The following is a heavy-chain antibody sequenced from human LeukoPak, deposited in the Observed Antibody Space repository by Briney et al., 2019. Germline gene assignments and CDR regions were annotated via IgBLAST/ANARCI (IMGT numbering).Heavy chain of an antibody. V-gene: IGHV4-4*09. CDR3: ARLAGGAAGIV. CDR2: IYTSGST. D-gene: IGHD6-13*01. CDR1: GGSISSYY. Sequence: PSETLSLTCTVSGGSISSYYWSWIRQPPGKGLEWIGYIYTSGSTNYNPSLKSRVTISVDTSKNQFSLKLSSVTAADTAVYYCARLAGGAAGIVWGQGTLVTVSS. J-gene: IGHJ4*02.